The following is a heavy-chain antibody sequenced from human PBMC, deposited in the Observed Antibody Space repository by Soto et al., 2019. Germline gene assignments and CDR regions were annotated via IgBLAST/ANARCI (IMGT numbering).Heavy chain of an antibody. D-gene: IGHD5-12*01. CDR1: GYTFTNYG. V-gene: IGHV1-18*01. CDR2: ISANNGNT. CDR3: ARDPGPKSGYDYAYSDYGMDV. Sequence: QVQLVQSGAEVKKPGASVKVTCKASGYTFTNYGISWVRQAPGQGLEWMGWISANNGNTNYAQKFQGRGNITTDTSTSTGYMEVRSLRSDATAVYYCARDPGPKSGYDYAYSDYGMDVCGQGTTVTVSS. J-gene: IGHJ6*02.